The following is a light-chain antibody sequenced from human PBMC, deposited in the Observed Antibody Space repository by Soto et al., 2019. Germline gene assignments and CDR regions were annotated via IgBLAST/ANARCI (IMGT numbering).Light chain of an antibody. CDR1: QTISTW. Sequence: DIQMTQSPSSVSASIGDRVTITCRASQTISTWLAWYQQKPGKAPKLMIYAASSLQSGVPSRFSGSGSGADFTLTISSLQPEDFATYYCQQANSFPWTFGQGTKVEIK. CDR3: QQANSFPWT. CDR2: AAS. V-gene: IGKV1-12*02. J-gene: IGKJ1*01.